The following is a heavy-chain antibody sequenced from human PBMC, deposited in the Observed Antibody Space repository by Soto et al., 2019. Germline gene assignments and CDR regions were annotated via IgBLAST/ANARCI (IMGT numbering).Heavy chain of an antibody. Sequence: ASVRVSCKASGYTFTSYGFSWVRQAPGQGLEWMGWISASNGNTNYAQKLQGWVTMTRDTSISTAYMELSRLRSDDTAVYYCARGGGSYYYGMDVWGQGTTVTVSS. V-gene: IGHV1-18*01. D-gene: IGHD2-15*01. CDR2: ISASNGNT. CDR3: ARGGGSYYYGMDV. CDR1: GYTFTSYG. J-gene: IGHJ6*02.